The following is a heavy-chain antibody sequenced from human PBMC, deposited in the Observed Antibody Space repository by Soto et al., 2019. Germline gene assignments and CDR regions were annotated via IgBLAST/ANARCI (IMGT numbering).Heavy chain of an antibody. D-gene: IGHD3-22*01. Sequence: QVQLVESGGGVVQPGRSLRLSCAASGFTFSSYGMHWVRQAPGKGLEWVAVISYDGSNKYYADSVKGRFTISRDNSKNTLYLQMNSLRAEDTAVYHWATGQYYDSSGPEFRGPVGNGGPHRFDPWGQGTRVTVSA. J-gene: IGHJ5*02. CDR1: GFTFSSYG. CDR2: ISYDGSNK. V-gene: IGHV3-30*03. CDR3: ATGQYYDSSGPEFRGPVGNGGPHRFDP.